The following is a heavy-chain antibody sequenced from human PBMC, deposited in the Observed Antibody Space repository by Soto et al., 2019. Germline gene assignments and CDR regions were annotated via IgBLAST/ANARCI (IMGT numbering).Heavy chain of an antibody. CDR2: INWNRGSI. Sequence: SLRLACAPSGLTFDDYAMHWVRQTTGKGLEWVSGINWNRGSIGYADSVKGRFTISKDIANNSLYLQMNSLRAEDTGLYYCAKALSGYTYGPFDYWGQGTQVTVSS. CDR1: GLTFDDYA. D-gene: IGHD5-18*01. V-gene: IGHV3-9*01. J-gene: IGHJ4*02. CDR3: AKALSGYTYGPFDY.